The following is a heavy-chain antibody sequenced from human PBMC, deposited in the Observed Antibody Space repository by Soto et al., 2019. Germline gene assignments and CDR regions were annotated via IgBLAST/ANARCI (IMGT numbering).Heavy chain of an antibody. CDR3: AKDRTAVVVNYFDY. V-gene: IGHV3-30*18. Sequence: GGSLRLSCAASGFTFSSYGMHWVRQAPGKGLEWVAVISYDGSNKYYAGSVKGRFTISRDNSKNTLYLQMNSLRAEDTAVYYCAKDRTAVVVNYFDYWGQGTPVTVSS. CDR1: GFTFSSYG. J-gene: IGHJ4*02. CDR2: ISYDGSNK. D-gene: IGHD3-22*01.